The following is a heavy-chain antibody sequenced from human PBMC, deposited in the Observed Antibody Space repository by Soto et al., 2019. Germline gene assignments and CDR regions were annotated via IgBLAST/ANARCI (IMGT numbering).Heavy chain of an antibody. Sequence: TLSLTCTVSGGSISSGGYYWSWIRQHPGKGLEWIGYIYYSGSTYYNPSLKSRVTISVDTSKNQFSLKLSSVTAADTAVYYCARTVQVTGYYFDYWGQATTVTVSS. V-gene: IGHV4-31*03. CDR1: GGSISSGGYY. D-gene: IGHD3-9*01. CDR2: IYYSGST. CDR3: ARTVQVTGYYFDY. J-gene: IGHJ4*02.